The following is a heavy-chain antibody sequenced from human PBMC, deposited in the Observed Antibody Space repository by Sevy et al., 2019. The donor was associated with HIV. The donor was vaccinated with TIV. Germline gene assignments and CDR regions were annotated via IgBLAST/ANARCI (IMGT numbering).Heavy chain of an antibody. CDR1: GFTFSSYS. CDR3: ARAYTMTGDSSSRHGDY. V-gene: IGHV3-21*01. Sequence: GGSLRLSCAASGFTFSSYSMNWVRQAPGKGLEWVSSISSSSSYIYYADSVKGRFTISRDNAKNSLYLQMNSLRAEDTAVYYCARAYTMTGDSSSRHGDYWGQGTLVTVSS. CDR2: ISSSSSYI. J-gene: IGHJ4*02. D-gene: IGHD6-13*01.